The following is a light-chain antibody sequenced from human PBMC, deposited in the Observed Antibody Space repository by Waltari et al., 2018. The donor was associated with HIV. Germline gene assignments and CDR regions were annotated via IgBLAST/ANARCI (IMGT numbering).Light chain of an antibody. CDR3: SSYGGSANLL. Sequence: QSALTQPPSASGSPVQSVTISCTGTSSYIGGSTYVSWYQQYPGKAPKLMIYEVSKRPSGVPDRFSGSKSANTASLTVSGLQAEDEADYYCSSYGGSANLLFGGGTKLTVL. J-gene: IGLJ2*01. CDR1: SSYIGGSTY. V-gene: IGLV2-8*01. CDR2: EVS.